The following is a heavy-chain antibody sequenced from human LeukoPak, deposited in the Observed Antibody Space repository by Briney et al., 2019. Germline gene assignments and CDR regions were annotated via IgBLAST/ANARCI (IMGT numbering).Heavy chain of an antibody. V-gene: IGHV3-64*02. J-gene: IGHJ4*02. Sequence: PGGSLRLSCAGSGFSISTHAIHWVRQAPGMGLEYVSTINSNGATKYYADSVKGRFTISRDNYQNTVYLQMDSLRVEDMAIYYCARSYCSVNSCYQSFGYWGPGTLVSVSS. CDR2: INSNGATK. CDR1: GFSISTHA. D-gene: IGHD2-8*02. CDR3: ARSYCSVNSCYQSFGY.